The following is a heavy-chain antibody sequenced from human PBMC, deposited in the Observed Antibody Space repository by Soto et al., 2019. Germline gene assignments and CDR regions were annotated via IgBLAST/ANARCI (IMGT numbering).Heavy chain of an antibody. CDR1: GFTFSSYG. J-gene: IGHJ6*02. CDR3: ARELGVSWVRGNYYYYYGMDV. V-gene: IGHV3-33*01. D-gene: IGHD3-10*01. CDR2: IWYDGSIK. Sequence: GGSLRLSCAASGFTFSSYGMHWVRQAPGKGLEWVAVIWYDGSIKYYADSVKGRFTISRDNSKNTLYLQMNSLRAEDTAVYYCARELGVSWVRGNYYYYYGMDVWGQGTTVTVSS.